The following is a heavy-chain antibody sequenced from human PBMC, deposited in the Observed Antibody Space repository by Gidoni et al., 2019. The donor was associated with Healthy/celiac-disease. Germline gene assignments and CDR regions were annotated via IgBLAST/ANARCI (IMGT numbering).Heavy chain of an antibody. D-gene: IGHD3-22*01. CDR2: IYPGDSDT. V-gene: IGHV5-51*01. CDR1: GSSFTSYW. Sequence: EVQLVQSGAEVKKPGESLKISCKGSGSSFTSYWIGWVRQMPGKGLEWLVIIYPGDSDTGYSPSFQGQVTISADKSISTAYLQWSSLKASDTAMYYCARGGIYFDSSGYYQGFDYWGQGTLVTVSS. CDR3: ARGGIYFDSSGYYQGFDY. J-gene: IGHJ4*02.